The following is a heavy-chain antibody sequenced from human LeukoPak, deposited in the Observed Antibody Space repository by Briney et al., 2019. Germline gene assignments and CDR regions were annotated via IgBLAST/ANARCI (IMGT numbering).Heavy chain of an antibody. J-gene: IGHJ4*02. Sequence: SETLSLTCTVSGYSISSGYYWGWIRQPPGKGLEWIGSIYHSGSTYYNPSLKSRVTISVDTSKNQFSLKLSSVTAADTAVYYCARSVAATLFDYWGQGTLVTVSS. CDR2: IYHSGST. D-gene: IGHD2-15*01. CDR3: ARSVAATLFDY. CDR1: GYSISSGYY. V-gene: IGHV4-38-2*02.